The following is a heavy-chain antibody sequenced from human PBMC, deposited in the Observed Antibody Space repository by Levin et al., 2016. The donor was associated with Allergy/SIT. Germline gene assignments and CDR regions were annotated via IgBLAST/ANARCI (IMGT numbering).Heavy chain of an antibody. V-gene: IGHV3-74*01. Sequence: GESLKISCAASGFTFSSYWMHWVRQAPGKGLVWVSRINSDGSSTSYADSVKGRFTISRDNAKNTLYLQMNSLRAEDTAVYYCARDTYYYYYMDVWGKGTTVTVSS. CDR2: INSDGSST. CDR1: GFTFSSYW. J-gene: IGHJ6*03. CDR3: ARDTYYYYYMDV.